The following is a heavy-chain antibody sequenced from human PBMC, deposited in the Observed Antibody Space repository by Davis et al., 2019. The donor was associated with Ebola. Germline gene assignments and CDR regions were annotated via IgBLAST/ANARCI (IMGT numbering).Heavy chain of an antibody. CDR3: ATRQTPVIRLYGMDV. J-gene: IGHJ6*02. CDR2: IKTDGTEG. CDR1: GFTFSRYW. V-gene: IGHV3-7*01. D-gene: IGHD2-2*02. Sequence: PGGSLRLSCAASGFTFSRYWMSWVRQAPGKGLEWVANIKTDGTEGYYADSVKGRFTISRDNAKNSLYLQMNSLRAEDTAVYYCATRQTPVIRLYGMDVWGQGTTVVVSS.